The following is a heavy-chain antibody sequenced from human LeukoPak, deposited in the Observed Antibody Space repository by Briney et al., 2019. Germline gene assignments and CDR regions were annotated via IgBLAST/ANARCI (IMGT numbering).Heavy chain of an antibody. Sequence: GRSLRLSCAASGFTFSSYGMHWVRQAPGKGLEWVALIWFDGNKKDYVDSVKGRFTISRDNSKKTLYLQMNSLRAEDTAVYFCAKVLTGSQDYWGEGTRVTVSS. CDR3: AKVLTGSQDY. V-gene: IGHV3-33*06. CDR2: IWFDGNKK. J-gene: IGHJ4*02. D-gene: IGHD7-27*01. CDR1: GFTFSSYG.